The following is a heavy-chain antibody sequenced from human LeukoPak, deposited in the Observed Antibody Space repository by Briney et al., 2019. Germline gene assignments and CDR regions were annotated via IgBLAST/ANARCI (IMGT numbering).Heavy chain of an antibody. V-gene: IGHV3-48*01. J-gene: IGHJ4*02. CDR1: GFTFSSYS. Sequence: GGSLRLSCAASGFTFSSYSMNWVRQAPGKGLEWVSYISSSSSTIYYADPVKGRFTISRDNSKNTLYLQMNSLRAEDTAVYYCLTVRKYLRVGWNSNFDYWGQGTLVTVSS. D-gene: IGHD1-7*01. CDR3: LTVRKYLRVGWNSNFDY. CDR2: ISSSSSTI.